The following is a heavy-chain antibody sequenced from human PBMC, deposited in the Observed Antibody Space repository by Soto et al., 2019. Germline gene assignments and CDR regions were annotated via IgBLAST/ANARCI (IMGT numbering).Heavy chain of an antibody. Sequence: QVQLVQSGAEVKKPGSSVKVSCKASGGTFSSYAISWVRQAPGQGLEWMGGIIPIFGTANYAQKFQGRVRITADKSTSTAYMELSSLRSEDTAVYYWARGEVAFGVPPYYYYCYGMDVWGQGNTVTVSS. CDR2: IIPIFGTA. CDR3: ARGEVAFGVPPYYYYCYGMDV. D-gene: IGHD2-15*01. V-gene: IGHV1-69*06. CDR1: GGTFSSYA. J-gene: IGHJ6*02.